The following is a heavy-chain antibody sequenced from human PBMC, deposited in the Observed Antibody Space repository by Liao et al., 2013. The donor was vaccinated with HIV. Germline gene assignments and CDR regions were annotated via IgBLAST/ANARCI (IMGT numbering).Heavy chain of an antibody. V-gene: IGHV4-39*07. CDR1: GGSIRSSTYY. CDR2: IYRSGTT. D-gene: IGHD2-15*01. Sequence: QVQLQESGPGLVKPSETLSLNCSVSGGSIRSSTYYWGWIRQPPGKGLEWIGSIYRSGTTYHNPSLKSRVTISVDTSKDQFSLKVNSVTAADTAVYYCARDNGYSAFDIWGQGTMVTVSS. CDR3: ARDNGYSAFDI. J-gene: IGHJ3*02.